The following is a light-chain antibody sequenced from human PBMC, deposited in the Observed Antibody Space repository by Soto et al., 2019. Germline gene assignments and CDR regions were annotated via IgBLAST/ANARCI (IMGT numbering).Light chain of an antibody. CDR1: QSVGSN. CDR3: QQYEKWPRT. V-gene: IGKV3-15*01. CDR2: GAS. J-gene: IGKJ1*01. Sequence: EIVMTQSPATLSVSPGERATLSCRASQSVGSNLAWYQQKPGQAPRLLIYGASTRATGIPARFSGSGSGTEFTLTISSLQSEDFAVYYCQQYEKWPRTFGQGTKVEIK.